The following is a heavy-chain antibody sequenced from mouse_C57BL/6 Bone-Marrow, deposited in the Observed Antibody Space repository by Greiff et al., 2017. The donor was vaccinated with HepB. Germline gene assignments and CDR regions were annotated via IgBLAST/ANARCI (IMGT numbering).Heavy chain of an antibody. CDR1: GYTFTSYW. CDR3: AREGYDYDEAWFAY. J-gene: IGHJ3*01. D-gene: IGHD2-4*01. Sequence: VQLQQPGAELVRPGSSVKLSCKASGYTFTSYWMHWVKQRPIQGLEWIGNIDPSDSETHYNQKFKDKATFTVDNSSSTAYMQLSSLTSEASAVYYCAREGYDYDEAWFAYWGQGTLVTVSA. V-gene: IGHV1-52*01. CDR2: IDPSDSET.